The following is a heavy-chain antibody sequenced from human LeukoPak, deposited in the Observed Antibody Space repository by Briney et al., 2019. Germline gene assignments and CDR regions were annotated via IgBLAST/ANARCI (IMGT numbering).Heavy chain of an antibody. CDR3: ATQALLRGSYYAFWFDP. V-gene: IGHV1-24*01. CDR1: GYTLTELS. J-gene: IGHJ5*02. CDR2: FDPEDGET. D-gene: IGHD1-26*01. Sequence: ASVTVSCKVSGYTLTELSMHWVRQAPGKGLEWMGGFDPEDGETIYAQKFQGRVTMTEDTSTDTAYMELSSLRSEDTAVYYCATQALLRGSYYAFWFDPWGQGTLVTVSS.